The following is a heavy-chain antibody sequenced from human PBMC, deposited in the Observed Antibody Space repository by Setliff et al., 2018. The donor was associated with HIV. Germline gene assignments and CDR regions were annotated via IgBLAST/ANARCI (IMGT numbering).Heavy chain of an antibody. J-gene: IGHJ4*02. Sequence: GGSLRLSCAASDFTFSSYGMHWVRQAPGKGLEWVAFIRYDGSYKFYADSVKGRFTISRDNSKNTLYLQMNSLRPEDTAVYYCAKNLYRSPWSPLDYWGQGTQVTVSS. CDR1: DFTFSSYG. V-gene: IGHV3-30*02. CDR3: AKNLYRSPWSPLDY. CDR2: IRYDGSYK. D-gene: IGHD6-19*01.